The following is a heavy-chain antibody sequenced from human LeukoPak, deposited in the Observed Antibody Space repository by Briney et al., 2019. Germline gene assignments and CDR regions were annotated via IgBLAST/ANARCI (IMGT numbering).Heavy chain of an antibody. CDR3: ARGLITIVGGDNWFDP. D-gene: IGHD3-10*01. Sequence: PSETLSLTCTVSGGSISSYYWSWIRQPPGKGLEXXGYIYYTGSTNYNPSLKSRVTISVDTPKNQFSLKLNSVTAADTAVYYCARGLITIVGGDNWFDPWGQGTLVTVSS. CDR2: IYYTGST. V-gene: IGHV4-59*01. CDR1: GGSISSYY. J-gene: IGHJ5*02.